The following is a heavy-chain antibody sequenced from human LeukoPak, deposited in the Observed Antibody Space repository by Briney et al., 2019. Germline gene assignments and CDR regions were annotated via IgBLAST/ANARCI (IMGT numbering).Heavy chain of an antibody. J-gene: IGHJ4*02. V-gene: IGHV4-59*01. D-gene: IGHD5-18*01. CDR2: IYYSGST. CDR3: ARRGYGYDDY. Sequence: PSETLSLTCTVSGGSISTYYWSWIRQPPGKGLEWIGYIYYSGSTNYNPSLKSRVTMSVGTSKNQFSLKMSSVTAADTAVYYCARRGYGYDDYWGQGTLVTVSS. CDR1: GGSISTYY.